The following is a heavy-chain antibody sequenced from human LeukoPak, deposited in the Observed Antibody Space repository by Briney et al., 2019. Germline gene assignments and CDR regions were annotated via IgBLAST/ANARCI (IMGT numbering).Heavy chain of an antibody. CDR1: GASISKDY. CDR3: ARESYDILTGYYSWFDP. D-gene: IGHD3-9*01. V-gene: IGHV4-59*01. Sequence: SETLSLTCTVSGASISKDYWAWIRQPPGKGLEWIGYVIHSDFNKANGDITNYNPSLKSRVTISVDTSKNQFSLKLSSVTAADTAVYYCARESYDILTGYYSWFDPWGQGTLVTVSS. CDR2: VIHSDFNKANGDIT. J-gene: IGHJ5*02.